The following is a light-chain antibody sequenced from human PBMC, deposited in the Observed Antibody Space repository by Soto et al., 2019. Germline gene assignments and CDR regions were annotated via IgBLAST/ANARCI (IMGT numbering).Light chain of an antibody. V-gene: IGKV1D-12*01. CDR3: QQANSFPIT. Sequence: DIQMTQSPSSVSASVGDRVTITCRARQGIRRWLAGYQQKPGKAPKLLIYDASSLQNEVTSRFSGSGSRTDFTLTIGSLQPEDFATYYCQQANSFPITFGQGTRLEIK. J-gene: IGKJ5*01. CDR2: DAS. CDR1: QGIRRW.